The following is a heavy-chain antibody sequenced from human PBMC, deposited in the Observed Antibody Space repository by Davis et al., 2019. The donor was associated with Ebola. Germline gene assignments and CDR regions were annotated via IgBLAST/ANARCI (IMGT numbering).Heavy chain of an antibody. CDR2: IYTGDSDT. CDR1: GNSFTSHW. Sequence: GESLKISCKDSGNSFTSHWIGWVRQMPGKGLEWMGLIYTGDSDTRYSPSFRGQVTISADKSIKIAFLQWSSLKASDTAMYYCASLRRTITGMDDSFDIWGQGTMVTVSS. CDR3: ASLRRTITGMDDSFDI. V-gene: IGHV5-51*01. D-gene: IGHD2-8*02. J-gene: IGHJ3*02.